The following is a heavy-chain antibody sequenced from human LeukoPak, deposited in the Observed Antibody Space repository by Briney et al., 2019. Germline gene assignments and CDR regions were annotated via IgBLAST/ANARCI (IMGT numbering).Heavy chain of an antibody. D-gene: IGHD3-10*01. CDR2: ISSSSSYI. CDR3: ARAGDHYYGSGSYYNRYYYGMDV. V-gene: IGHV3-21*01. J-gene: IGHJ6*02. Sequence: PGGSLRLSCAASGFTFSSYSMKWVRQAPGKGLEWVSSISSSSSYIYYADSVKGRFTISRDNAKNSLYLQMNSLRDEDTAVYYCARAGDHYYGSGSYYNRYYYGMDVWGQGTTVTVSS. CDR1: GFTFSSYS.